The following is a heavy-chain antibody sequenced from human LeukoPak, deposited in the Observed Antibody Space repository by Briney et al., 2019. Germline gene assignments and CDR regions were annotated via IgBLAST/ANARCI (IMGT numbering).Heavy chain of an antibody. CDR2: IYYSGST. J-gene: IGHJ4*02. Sequence: SETLSLTCTVSGGSISSDYWSWIRQPPEKGLEWIGYIYYSGSTNYNPSLKSRVTISVDTSKIQFSLKLSSATAADTAVYYCARGEDYYDSRDWGQGTLVTVSS. V-gene: IGHV4-59*08. CDR3: ARGEDYYDSRD. D-gene: IGHD3-22*01. CDR1: GGSISSDY.